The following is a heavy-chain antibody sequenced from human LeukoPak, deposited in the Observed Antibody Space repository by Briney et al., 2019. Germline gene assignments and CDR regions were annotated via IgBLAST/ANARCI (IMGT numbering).Heavy chain of an antibody. V-gene: IGHV4-4*07. D-gene: IGHD4-17*01. Sequence: SETLSRTGTVSGGSISTYYWSSIRQPAEKGLEGSGRIYTIRRPTYHHSLKSRVTVSVDPSKNQLSLKLSSVTAADTAVYYCARGGFYGDEYYFDYWGQGILVTVSS. CDR1: GGSISTYY. CDR2: IYTIRRP. J-gene: IGHJ4*02. CDR3: ARGGFYGDEYYFDY.